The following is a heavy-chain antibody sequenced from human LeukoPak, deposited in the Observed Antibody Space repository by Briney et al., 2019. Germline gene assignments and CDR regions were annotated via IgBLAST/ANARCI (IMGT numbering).Heavy chain of an antibody. CDR1: GFTFDDYA. Sequence: GRSLRLSCAASGFTFDDYAMHWVRQAPGKGLEWVLGISWNSGSIGYADSVKGRFTISRDNAKNSLYLQMNSLRAEDTALYYCAKDHGYSYGPFDYWGQGTLVTVSS. CDR3: AKDHGYSYGPFDY. V-gene: IGHV3-9*01. CDR2: ISWNSGSI. J-gene: IGHJ4*02. D-gene: IGHD5-18*01.